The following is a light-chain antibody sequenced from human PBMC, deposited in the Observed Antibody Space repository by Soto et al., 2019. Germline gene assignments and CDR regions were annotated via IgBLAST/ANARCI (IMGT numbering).Light chain of an antibody. Sequence: EIVLTQSPGTLSLSPGERATLSCRASQSVRSTYLAWYQQKPGQAPRLLIYGASSRATGIPDRFNGSGSGTDFTFTISRLEPEDFAVYYCQQYGTSPLTFGPGTKVDIK. CDR2: GAS. CDR3: QQYGTSPLT. CDR1: QSVRSTY. J-gene: IGKJ3*01. V-gene: IGKV3-20*01.